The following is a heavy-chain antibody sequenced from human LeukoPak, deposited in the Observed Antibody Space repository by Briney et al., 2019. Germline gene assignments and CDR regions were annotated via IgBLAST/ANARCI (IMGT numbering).Heavy chain of an antibody. CDR1: GGSISSYY. J-gene: IGHJ4*02. Sequence: SETLSLTCTVSGGSISSYYWSWIRQPPGKGLEWIGYIYYSGSTNYNPSLKSRVTISVDTSKNQFSLKLSSVTAADTAVYYCAREGGGYYGSGSYLYYFDYWGQGTLVTVSS. CDR2: IYYSGST. D-gene: IGHD3-10*01. CDR3: AREGGGYYGSGSYLYYFDY. V-gene: IGHV4-59*01.